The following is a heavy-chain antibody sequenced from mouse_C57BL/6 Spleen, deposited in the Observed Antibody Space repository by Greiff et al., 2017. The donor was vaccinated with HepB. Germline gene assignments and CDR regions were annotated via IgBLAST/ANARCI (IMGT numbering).Heavy chain of an antibody. CDR1: GYTFTSYV. J-gene: IGHJ2*01. CDR3: ARCSSGYMGY. V-gene: IGHV1-14*01. D-gene: IGHD3-2*02. CDR2: IYPYNDGT. Sequence: EVQLQQSGPELVKPGASVKMSCKASGYTFTSYVMHWVKQKPGQGLEWIGYIYPYNDGTQYNEKFTGKATLTSDKSSSTAYMELSSLTSEDSAVYYCARCSSGYMGYWGQGTTLTVSS.